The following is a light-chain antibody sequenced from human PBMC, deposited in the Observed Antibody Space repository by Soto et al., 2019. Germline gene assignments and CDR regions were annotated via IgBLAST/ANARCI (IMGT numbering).Light chain of an antibody. V-gene: IGLV2-8*01. J-gene: IGLJ2*01. CDR1: SSDVGGYNY. CDR3: SSYAGSSNLGV. Sequence: QSALTQPPSASGSPGQSVTISCTGTSSDVGGYNYVSWYQQHPGRAPKLMIYEVSKRPSGVPGRFSGSKSGNTASLTVSGLQPEDEADYYCSSYAGSSNLGVFGGGTKVTV. CDR2: EVS.